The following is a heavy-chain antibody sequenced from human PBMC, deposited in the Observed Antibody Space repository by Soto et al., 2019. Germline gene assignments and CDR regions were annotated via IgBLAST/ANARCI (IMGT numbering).Heavy chain of an antibody. CDR1: GYSFTSYW. CDR2: IYPGDSDT. D-gene: IGHD6-13*01. J-gene: IGHJ3*02. Sequence: PGESLKISCKGSGYSFTSYWIGWVRQMPGKGLEWMGIIYPGDSDTRYSPAFQGQVTISADKSISTAYLQWSSLKASDTAMYYCARGRGIAARGDDLDISGQGTIFTVS. V-gene: IGHV5-51*01. CDR3: ARGRGIAARGDDLDI.